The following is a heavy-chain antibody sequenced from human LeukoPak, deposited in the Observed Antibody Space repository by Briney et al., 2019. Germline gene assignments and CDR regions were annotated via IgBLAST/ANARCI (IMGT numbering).Heavy chain of an antibody. Sequence: PGGSLRLSCAASGLTFSSYAMSWVRQAPGQGLEWVSAISGSGGSTYYADSVKGRFTISRDNSKNTLYLQMNSLRAEDTAVYYCAKDGFCGGDCYYSNWGQGTLVTVSS. V-gene: IGHV3-23*01. CDR2: ISGSGGST. CDR3: AKDGFCGGDCYYSN. J-gene: IGHJ4*02. CDR1: GLTFSSYA. D-gene: IGHD2-21*02.